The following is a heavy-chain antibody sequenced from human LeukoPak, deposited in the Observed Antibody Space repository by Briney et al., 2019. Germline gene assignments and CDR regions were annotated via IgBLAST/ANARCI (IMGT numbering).Heavy chain of an antibody. CDR1: GGSISGYY. J-gene: IGHJ4*02. D-gene: IGHD6-13*01. CDR2: INHSGST. Sequence: KPSETLSLTCTVSGGSISGYYWSWIRQPPGKGLEWIGEINHSGSTNYNPSLKSRVTISVDTSKNQFSLKLSSVTAADTAVYYCARVAAAGKLRGFDYWGQGTLVTVSS. V-gene: IGHV4-34*01. CDR3: ARVAAAGKLRGFDY.